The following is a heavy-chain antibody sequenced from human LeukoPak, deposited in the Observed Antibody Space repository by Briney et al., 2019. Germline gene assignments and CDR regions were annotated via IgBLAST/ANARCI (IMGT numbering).Heavy chain of an antibody. CDR1: GGSISRSSYY. Sequence: KPSETLSLTCTVSGGSISRSSYYWGWIRQPPGKGLEWIGSINYSGSTYYNPSLKSRVTISVDTSKNQFSLKLSSVTAADTAVYYCARRRSSRGHCSSTSCPTRGDNWFDSWGQGTLVTVSS. V-gene: IGHV4-39*01. CDR3: ARRRSSRGHCSSTSCPTRGDNWFDS. J-gene: IGHJ5*01. CDR2: INYSGST. D-gene: IGHD2-2*01.